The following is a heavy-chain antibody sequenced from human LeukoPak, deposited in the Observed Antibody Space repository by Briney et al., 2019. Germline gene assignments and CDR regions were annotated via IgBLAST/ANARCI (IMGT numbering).Heavy chain of an antibody. D-gene: IGHD5-18*01. J-gene: IGHJ4*02. CDR1: GFTFSSYG. V-gene: IGHV3-30*02. CDR2: IRYDGSDK. Sequence: GGSLRLSCAASGFTFSSYGMHWVRQAPGKGLEWVAFIRYDGSDKYYAGSVKGRFTISRDNSRNTLYLQMNSLRAEDTAVYYCATSGYSYGPTHDYWGQETLVIVSS. CDR3: ATSGYSYGPTHDY.